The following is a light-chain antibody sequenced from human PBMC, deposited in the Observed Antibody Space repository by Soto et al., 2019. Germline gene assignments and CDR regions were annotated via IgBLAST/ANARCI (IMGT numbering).Light chain of an antibody. J-gene: IGKJ1*01. V-gene: IGKV4-1*01. CDR3: QQYVSLLWT. Sequence: DSVRPHSQDYLAVSLRARTPINCKSSQPVLCHAINRNYLAWYQQKPGQPPRLLIYWASSRASGIPARFSGSGSGTDFTLTISSLQAEDVGLYYCQQYVSLLWTFGQGTKVDI. CDR2: WAS. CDR1: QPVLCHAINRNY.